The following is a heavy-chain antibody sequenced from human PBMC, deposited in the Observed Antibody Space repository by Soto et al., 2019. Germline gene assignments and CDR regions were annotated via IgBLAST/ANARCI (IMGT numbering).Heavy chain of an antibody. Sequence: QVQLVESGGGVVQPGRSLRLSCAASGFTFSSYAMHWVRQAPGKGLEWVALISYDGSNKYYADSVKGRFTISRDNSKNTLYLQMNSLRAEDTAVYYCARDGDELGSGYYGMDVWGQGTTVTVSS. CDR2: ISYDGSNK. V-gene: IGHV3-30-3*01. CDR1: GFTFSSYA. CDR3: ARDGDELGSGYYGMDV. J-gene: IGHJ6*02. D-gene: IGHD7-27*01.